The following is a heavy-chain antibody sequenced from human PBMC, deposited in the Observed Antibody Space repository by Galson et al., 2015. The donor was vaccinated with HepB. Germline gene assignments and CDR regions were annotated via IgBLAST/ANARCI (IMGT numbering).Heavy chain of an antibody. Sequence: SVKVSCKASGYTFTSYAMHWVRQAPGQRLEWMGWINAGNGNTKYSQKFQGRVTITRDTSASTAYMELSSLRSEDTAVYYCASLGDYDILTGLPATEYWGQGTLVTVSS. V-gene: IGHV1-3*01. J-gene: IGHJ4*02. CDR1: GYTFTSYA. CDR3: ASLGDYDILTGLPATEY. CDR2: INAGNGNT. D-gene: IGHD3-9*01.